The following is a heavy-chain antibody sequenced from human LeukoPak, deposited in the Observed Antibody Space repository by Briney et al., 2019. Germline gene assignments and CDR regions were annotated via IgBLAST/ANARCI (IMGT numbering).Heavy chain of an antibody. D-gene: IGHD2-2*01. V-gene: IGHV4-39*01. J-gene: IGHJ5*02. CDR2: IYYSGST. CDR1: GDSISTSNSY. Sequence: SETLSLTCTVSGDSISTSNSYWGWIRQPPGKGLEWIGSIYYSGSTYYNPSLKSRVTISVDTSKNQFSLKLSSVAAADTAVYYCATLVVVVPAAILGGWFDPWGQGTLVTVSS. CDR3: ATLVVVVPAAILGGWFDP.